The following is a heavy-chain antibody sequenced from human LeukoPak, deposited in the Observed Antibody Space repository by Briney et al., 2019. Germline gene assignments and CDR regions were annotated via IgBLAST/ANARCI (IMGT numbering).Heavy chain of an antibody. CDR1: GFTSSSYA. CDR2: ISSSGGST. Sequence: GGSLRLSCAASGFTSSSYAMSWVRQAPGKGLEWVSAISSSGGSTYYAGSVKGRFTISRGNSKNTLYLQMNSLRAEDTAVYYCAKGNYSSAPRDYWGQGTLVTVSS. CDR3: AKGNYSSAPRDY. J-gene: IGHJ4*02. D-gene: IGHD6-25*01. V-gene: IGHV3-23*01.